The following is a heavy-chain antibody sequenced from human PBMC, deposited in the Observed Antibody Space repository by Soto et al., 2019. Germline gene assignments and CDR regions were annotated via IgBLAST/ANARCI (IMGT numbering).Heavy chain of an antibody. D-gene: IGHD6-13*01. J-gene: IGHJ6*02. Sequence: QVQLVESGGGVVQPGRSLRLSCAASGFTFSSYGMHWVRQAPGKGLEWVAVISYDGSNKYYADSVKGRFTISRDNSKNTLYLQMNSLRAEDTAVYYCAKDVSSWSYYYYGMDVWGQGTTVTVSS. CDR3: AKDVSSWSYYYYGMDV. CDR2: ISYDGSNK. CDR1: GFTFSSYG. V-gene: IGHV3-30*18.